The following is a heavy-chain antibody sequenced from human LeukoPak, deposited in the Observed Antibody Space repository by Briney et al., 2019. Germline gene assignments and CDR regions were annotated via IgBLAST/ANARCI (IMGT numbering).Heavy chain of an antibody. CDR1: GFTFSSYW. D-gene: IGHD2-2*01. CDR3: AKDLGYCSSSTCLSIDY. Sequence: GGSLRLSCAASGFTFSSYWMHWVRQAPGKGLVWVSRINSDGSATSYADSVKGRFTISRDNSENTLSLQMNSLRAEDTAVYYCAKDLGYCSSSTCLSIDYWGQGTLVTVSS. J-gene: IGHJ4*02. CDR2: INSDGSAT. V-gene: IGHV3-74*01.